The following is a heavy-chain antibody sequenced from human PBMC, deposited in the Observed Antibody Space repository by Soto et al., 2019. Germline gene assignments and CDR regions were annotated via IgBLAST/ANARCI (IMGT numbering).Heavy chain of an antibody. CDR1: GFSFTMYA. Sequence: EVQLLESGGGLVQSGGSLRLSCAASGFSFTMYAFHWVRQAPGKGLEWVSGVSGSGSTTYYADSVKGRFIISRDNSKKTAFLYMTSLRAEDTAVYYCARDPTYSADSESPHYFDYWGQGTLVTVSS. V-gene: IGHV3-23*01. CDR2: VSGSGSTT. CDR3: ARDPTYSADSESPHYFDY. J-gene: IGHJ4*02. D-gene: IGHD3-10*01.